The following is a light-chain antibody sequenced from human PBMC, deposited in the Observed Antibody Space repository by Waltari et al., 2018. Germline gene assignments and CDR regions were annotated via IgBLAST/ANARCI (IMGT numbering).Light chain of an antibody. CDR2: RNN. J-gene: IGLJ2*01. CDR3: AAWDDSLSGVV. CDR1: SSNIGRHY. V-gene: IGLV1-47*01. Sequence: QSVLTQPPSASGTPGQRVTISCSGSSSNIGRHYVLLYQPLPGTAPKLLIYRNNQRPSGVPDRFSGSKSGTSASLAISGLRSEDEADYYCAAWDDSLSGVVFGGGTKLTVL.